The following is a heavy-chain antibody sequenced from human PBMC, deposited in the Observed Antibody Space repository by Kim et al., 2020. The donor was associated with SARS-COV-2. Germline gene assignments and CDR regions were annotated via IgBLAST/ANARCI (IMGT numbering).Heavy chain of an antibody. D-gene: IGHD6-19*01. Sequence: RYAQKFRGRGPLTRATSPSTVYMELSSLRSEDTAVYYCARDSPSVAGYDYWGQGTLVTVSS. V-gene: IGHV1-46*01. CDR3: ARDSPSVAGYDY. J-gene: IGHJ4*02.